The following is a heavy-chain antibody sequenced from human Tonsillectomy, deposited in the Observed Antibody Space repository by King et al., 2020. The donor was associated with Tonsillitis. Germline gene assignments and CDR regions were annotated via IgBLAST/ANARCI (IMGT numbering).Heavy chain of an antibody. J-gene: IGHJ3*02. CDR1: GYTFTNFG. CDR3: VRDKDFYDSSGYYRAFDI. V-gene: IGHV1-18*01. Sequence: QLVQSGVEVKKPGASVKVSCKASGYTFTNFGINWVRQAPGQGLEWRGWITVNNGNTKYAQQFQGRVSMTTDTSTSTAYMELRNLRADDTAVYYCVRDKDFYDSSGYYRAFDIWGQGTMVTVSS. CDR2: ITVNNGNT. D-gene: IGHD3-22*01.